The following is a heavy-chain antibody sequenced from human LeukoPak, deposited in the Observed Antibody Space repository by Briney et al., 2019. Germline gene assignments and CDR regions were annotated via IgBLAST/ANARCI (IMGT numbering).Heavy chain of an antibody. CDR1: GFPFSSYG. CDR2: IRYDGSNK. CDR3: AAAGTDFDY. V-gene: IGHV3-30*02. D-gene: IGHD6-13*01. J-gene: IGHJ4*02. Sequence: GGSLRLSWAASGFPFSSYGMHWVGQAPGKGLGWVAFIRYDGSNKYYADSVKGRFTISRDNSKNTLYLQMNSLRAEDTAVYYCAAAGTDFDYWGQGTLVTVSS.